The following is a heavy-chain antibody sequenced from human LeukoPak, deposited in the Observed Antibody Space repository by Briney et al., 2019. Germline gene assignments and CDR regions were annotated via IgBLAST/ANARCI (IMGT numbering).Heavy chain of an antibody. J-gene: IGHJ4*02. CDR2: INHSGST. CDR1: GGSFSGYY. D-gene: IGHD3-3*01. Sequence: PSETLSLTCAVYGGSFSGYYWSWIRQPPGKGLEWIGEINHSGSTNYNPSLKSRVTISVDTSKNQFSLKLSSVTAADTAVYYCARCEYYDFWSGYYTESCYFDYWGQGTLVTVSS. CDR3: ARCEYYDFWSGYYTESCYFDY. V-gene: IGHV4-34*01.